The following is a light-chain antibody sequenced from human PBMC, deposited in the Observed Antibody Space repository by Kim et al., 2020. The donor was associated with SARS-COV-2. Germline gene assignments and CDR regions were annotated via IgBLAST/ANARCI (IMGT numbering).Light chain of an antibody. CDR2: DAF. V-gene: IGKV1-5*01. J-gene: IGKJ1*01. CDR3: QQYDNYPWT. CDR1: QSVGGW. Sequence: AYVGDRVSISGRASQSVGGWLAWYQQKPGRAPKVLIYDAFSLESGVPSRFSGSGSGTEFTLTISSLQAEDFATYYCQQYDNYPWTFGQGTKVDIK.